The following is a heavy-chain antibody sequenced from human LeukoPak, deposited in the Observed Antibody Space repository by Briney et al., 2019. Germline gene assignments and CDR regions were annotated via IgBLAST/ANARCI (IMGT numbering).Heavy chain of an antibody. CDR1: GFTFSSYG. J-gene: IGHJ5*02. CDR3: ARDKGITIFGVVITNWFDP. CDR2: IWYDGSNK. V-gene: IGHV3-33*01. Sequence: GRSLRLSCAASGFTFSSYGMHWVRQAPGKGLEWVAVIWYDGSNKYYADSVKGRFTISRDNSKNTLYLQMNSLRAEDTAVYYCARDKGITIFGVVITNWFDPWGQGTLVTVSS. D-gene: IGHD3-3*01.